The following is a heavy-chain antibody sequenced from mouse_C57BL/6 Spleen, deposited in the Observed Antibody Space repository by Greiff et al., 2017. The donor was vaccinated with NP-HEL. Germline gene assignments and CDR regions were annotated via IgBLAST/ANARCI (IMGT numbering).Heavy chain of an antibody. CDR3: ARAQAYAMDY. Sequence: QVHVKQPGAELVMPGASVKLSCKASGYTFTSYWMHWVKQRPGQGLEWIGEIDPSDSYTNYNQKFKGKSTLTVDKSSSTAYMQLSSLTSEDSAVYYCARAQAYAMDYWGQGTSVTVSS. CDR2: IDPSDSYT. CDR1: GYTFTSYW. V-gene: IGHV1-69*01. J-gene: IGHJ4*01. D-gene: IGHD3-2*02.